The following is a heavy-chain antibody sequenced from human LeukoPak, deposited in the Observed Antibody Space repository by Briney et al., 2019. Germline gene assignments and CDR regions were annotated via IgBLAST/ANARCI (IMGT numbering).Heavy chain of an antibody. CDR2: IYHSGST. J-gene: IGHJ6*03. V-gene: IGHV4-38-2*02. CDR3: ARVGGIAAAGTVTGYMDV. CDR1: GYSISSGYY. D-gene: IGHD6-13*01. Sequence: PSETLSLTCTVSGYSISSGYYWGWIRQPPGKGLERIGSIYHSGSTYYNPSLKSRVTISVDTSKNQFSLKLSSVTAADTAVYYCARVGGIAAAGTVTGYMDVWGKGTTVTVSS.